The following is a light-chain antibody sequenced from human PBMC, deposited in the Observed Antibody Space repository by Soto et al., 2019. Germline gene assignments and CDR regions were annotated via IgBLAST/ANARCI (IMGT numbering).Light chain of an antibody. CDR2: GAT. CDR1: QGISNY. V-gene: IGKV1-9*01. CDR3: QQLKSYVT. Sequence: IQLTQSPSSLSASVGDRVTITFRGSQGISNYLAWYQQKPGKTPRLLIYGATTLQSGVPSRFSGSGSGTDFALTISSLQPEDFATYYCQQLKSYVTFGQGTRLEIK. J-gene: IGKJ5*01.